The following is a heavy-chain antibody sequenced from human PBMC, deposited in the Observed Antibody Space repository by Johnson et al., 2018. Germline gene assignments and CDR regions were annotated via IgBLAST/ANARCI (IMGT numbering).Heavy chain of an antibody. CDR1: GGSISSYY. J-gene: IGHJ3*02. Sequence: QVQLQESGPGLVKXSETLSLXCTVSGGSISSYYWSWIRQPPGKGLEWIGYMYYSGSTNYNPSLKSRVTISVDTSKTQFSLKLGSVTAADTAGYYGAGGSYYYDSSGYYWLDIWGQGTMVTVSS. D-gene: IGHD3-22*01. CDR3: AGGSYYYDSSGYYWLDI. CDR2: MYYSGST. V-gene: IGHV4-59*01.